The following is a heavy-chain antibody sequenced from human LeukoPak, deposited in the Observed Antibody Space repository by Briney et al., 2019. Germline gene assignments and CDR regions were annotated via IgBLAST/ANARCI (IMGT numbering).Heavy chain of an antibody. D-gene: IGHD4-17*01. J-gene: IGHJ6*04. CDR2: IYHSGST. V-gene: IGHV4-4*02. CDR1: GGSISSSNW. CDR3: ARAIPTSGDYDGDYYYGMDV. Sequence: SETLSLTCAVSGGSISSSNWWSWVRQPPGKGLEWIGEIYHSGSTNYNPSLKSRVTISVDKSKNQFSLKLSSVTAADTAVYYCARAIPTSGDYDGDYYYGMDVWGKGTTVTVYS.